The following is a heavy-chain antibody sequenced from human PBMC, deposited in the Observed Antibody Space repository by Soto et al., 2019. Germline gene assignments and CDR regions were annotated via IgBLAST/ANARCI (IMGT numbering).Heavy chain of an antibody. J-gene: IGHJ6*04. D-gene: IGHD3-22*01. CDR3: EKDRPRPLYYYDSSGDQGYYGKAV. CDR2: ISGSGGST. CDR1: GFTFSSYA. V-gene: IGHV3-23*01. Sequence: PGGSLRLSCAASGFTFSSYAMSWVRQAPGKGLEWVSAISGSGGSTYYADSVKGRFTISRDNSKNTLYLQMNSLRAEDTAVYYWEKDRPRPLYYYDSSGDQGYYGKAVGAKGTTVPVSS.